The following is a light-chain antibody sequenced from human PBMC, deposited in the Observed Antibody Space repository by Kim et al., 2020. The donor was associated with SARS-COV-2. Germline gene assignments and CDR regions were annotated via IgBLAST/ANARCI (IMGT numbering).Light chain of an antibody. V-gene: IGKV1-5*01. Sequence: SALVGGRVTVTCRASQSITRWLAWYQQNPGKAPKLLISDDSNLKHGVPSRFSGSGSGTEFTLTISGLQPDDFATYYCQQYDSFSYTFGPGTKLEI. CDR3: QQYDSFSYT. J-gene: IGKJ2*01. CDR2: DDS. CDR1: QSITRW.